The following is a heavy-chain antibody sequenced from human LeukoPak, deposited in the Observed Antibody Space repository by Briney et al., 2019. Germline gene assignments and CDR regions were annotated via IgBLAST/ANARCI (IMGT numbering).Heavy chain of an antibody. CDR2: MNPNSGNT. CDR3: ARDPLWAGRRPVDY. CDR1: GGTFSSYA. V-gene: IGHV1-8*02. Sequence: GASVKVSCKASGGTFSSYAINWVRQATGQGLEWMGWMNPNSGNTGYAQKFQGRVTMTRNTSISTAYMELSSLRSEDTAVYYCARDPLWAGRRPVDYWGQGTLVTVSS. J-gene: IGHJ4*02. D-gene: IGHD3-10*01.